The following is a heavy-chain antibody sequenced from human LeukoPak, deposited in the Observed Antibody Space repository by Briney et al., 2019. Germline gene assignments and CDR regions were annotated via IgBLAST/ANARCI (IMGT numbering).Heavy chain of an antibody. CDR1: GFTFSRYG. CDR2: IRFDGSDK. Sequence: SGGSLRLSCEASGFTFSRYGLHWVRQVPGKGLEWVSFIRFDGSDKYYADSVKGRFTISRDSSKNTLYLQMNSLRAEDTAVYYCAKDRGGDTTEYFDYWGQGTLVTVSS. V-gene: IGHV3-30*02. J-gene: IGHJ4*02. CDR3: AKDRGGDTTEYFDY. D-gene: IGHD4-17*01.